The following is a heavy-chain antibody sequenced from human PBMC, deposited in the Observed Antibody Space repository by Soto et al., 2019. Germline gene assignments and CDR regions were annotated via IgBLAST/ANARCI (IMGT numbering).Heavy chain of an antibody. V-gene: IGHV4-4*02. J-gene: IGHJ5*02. D-gene: IGHD2-15*01. Sequence: SETLSLTCAVSGGSISSSNWWSWVRQPPGKGLEWIGEIYHSGSTNYNPSLKSRVTISVDKSKNQFSLKLSSVTAADTAVYYWARGGGDIVVVVAASNWFDPWGQGTLVTVSS. CDR3: ARGGGDIVVVVAASNWFDP. CDR2: IYHSGST. CDR1: GGSISSSNW.